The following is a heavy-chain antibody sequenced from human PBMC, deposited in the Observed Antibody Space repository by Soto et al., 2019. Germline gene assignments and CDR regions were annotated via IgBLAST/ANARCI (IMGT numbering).Heavy chain of an antibody. Sequence: EVQLLESGGGLVQPGGSLRLSCAASGFIFSSYAMSWVRQAPGKGLEWVSGISGSDSSTYYADSVKGRFTISRDNSKSTLYLQMNSLRAEDTAVYYCAKDWGRALGAENYWYYWGQGTLVTVSS. V-gene: IGHV3-23*01. J-gene: IGHJ4*02. D-gene: IGHD2-8*02. CDR3: AKDWGRALGAENYWYY. CDR2: ISGSDSST. CDR1: GFIFSSYA.